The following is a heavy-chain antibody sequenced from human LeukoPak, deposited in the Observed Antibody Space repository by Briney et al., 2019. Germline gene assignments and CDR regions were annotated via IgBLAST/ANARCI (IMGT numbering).Heavy chain of an antibody. D-gene: IGHD1-26*01. J-gene: IGHJ3*02. V-gene: IGHV3-53*01. Sequence: PGGSLRLSCAASGFTVSSNYMSWVRQAPGKGLEWVSVIYSGGSTYYADSVKGRFTISRDNSKNTLYLQMNSLRAEDTAVYYCAKDEEKGATGAFDIWGQGTMVTVSS. CDR1: GFTVSSNY. CDR2: IYSGGST. CDR3: AKDEEKGATGAFDI.